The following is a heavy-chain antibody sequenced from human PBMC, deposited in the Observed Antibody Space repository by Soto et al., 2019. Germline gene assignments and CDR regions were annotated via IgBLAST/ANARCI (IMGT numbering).Heavy chain of an antibody. CDR2: FLIGGDT. J-gene: IGHJ3*01. CDR3: AREPLWSGPLPLDAFDL. V-gene: IGHV3-53*01. D-gene: IGHD3-3*01. CDR1: GFVVTDYY. Sequence: GGSLRLSXAASGFVVTDYYMSWVRQAPGKGLEWVAVFLIGGDTHYGESVKGRFTISRDNSKNTLYLQMNSLRAEDTAVYYCAREPLWSGPLPLDAFDLWGQGTMVT.